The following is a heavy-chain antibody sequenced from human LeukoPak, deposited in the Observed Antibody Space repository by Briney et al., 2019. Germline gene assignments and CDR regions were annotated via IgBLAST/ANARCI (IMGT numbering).Heavy chain of an antibody. CDR2: IYYTETT. V-gene: IGHV4-59*01. CDR1: GVSISDYY. CDR3: ARVMSSGYPNYYYYYMDV. D-gene: IGHD3-22*01. J-gene: IGHJ6*03. Sequence: PSETLSLTWTVSGVSISDYYLTWIRQPPGKGLEWIGYIYYTETTNYNPSLKSRVTLSVDTSRNQFSLKLSSVTAADTAVYYCARVMSSGYPNYYYYYMDVWGKGTTVTVSS.